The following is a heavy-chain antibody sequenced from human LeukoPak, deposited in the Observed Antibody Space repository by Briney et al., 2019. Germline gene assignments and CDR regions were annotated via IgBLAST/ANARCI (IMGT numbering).Heavy chain of an antibody. CDR2: IYYSGST. J-gene: IGHJ3*02. V-gene: IGHV4-39*07. Sequence: SETLSLTCTVSGGSISSSSYYWGWIRQPPGKGLEWIVSIYYSGSTYYNPSLKSRVTISVDTSKNQFSLKLSSVTAADTAVYYCARTRIVVVPAAIRADAFDIWGQGTMVTVSS. CDR1: GGSISSSSYY. D-gene: IGHD2-2*01. CDR3: ARTRIVVVPAAIRADAFDI.